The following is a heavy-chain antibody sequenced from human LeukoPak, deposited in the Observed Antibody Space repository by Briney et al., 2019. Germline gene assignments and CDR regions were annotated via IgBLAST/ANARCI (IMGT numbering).Heavy chain of an antibody. V-gene: IGHV3-43*02. CDR1: GSIFDDYT. CDR3: ARDNYGSGSYLDY. Sequence: GGSLRLSCAASGSIFDDYTMYWVRQAPGKGLEWVSLISGDSGSTYYADFVKGRFTISRDKSKNSLYLQMKTLRPDDTALYYCARDNYGSGSYLDYWGQGTLVTVSS. D-gene: IGHD3-10*01. J-gene: IGHJ4*02. CDR2: ISGDSGST.